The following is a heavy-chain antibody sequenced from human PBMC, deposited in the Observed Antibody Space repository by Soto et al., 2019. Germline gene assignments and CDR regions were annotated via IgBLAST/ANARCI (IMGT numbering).Heavy chain of an antibody. CDR1: GFTFSSYG. J-gene: IGHJ4*02. D-gene: IGHD1-1*01. CDR3: AKEGPNTNWYFDY. V-gene: IGHV3-30*18. CDR2: ISYDGNVA. Sequence: QVQLVESGGGVVQPGRSLRLSCAASGFTFSSYGMHWVRQAPGKGLEWVTVISYDGNVAYYADSVKGRFTISRDNSKNTLYLQMNSLRTEDTAMYYCAKEGPNTNWYFDYRGQGILVNVSS.